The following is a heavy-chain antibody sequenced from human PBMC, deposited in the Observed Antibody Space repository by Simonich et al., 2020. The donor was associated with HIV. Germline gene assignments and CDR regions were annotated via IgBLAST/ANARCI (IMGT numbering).Heavy chain of an antibody. J-gene: IGHJ4*02. Sequence: QVQLQQWGAGLLKPSEPLSLTCAVYGGSFSGYYWSWVRQPPGKGLEWIGEINHSGSTNDNPSLKIRVTISVDTSKNQFSLKLSSVTAADTAVYYCARGFYQRLYYFDYWGQGTLVTVSS. V-gene: IGHV4-34*01. CDR3: ARGFYQRLYYFDY. CDR2: INHSGST. CDR1: GGSFSGYY. D-gene: IGHD2-2*01.